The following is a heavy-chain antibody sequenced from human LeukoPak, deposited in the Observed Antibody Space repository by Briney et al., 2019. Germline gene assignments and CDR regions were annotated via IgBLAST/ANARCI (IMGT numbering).Heavy chain of an antibody. V-gene: IGHV1-2*06. CDR3: ARGEEGYCSGGSCQEFDY. CDR1: GYSFTGYY. CDR2: INPYSGGT. J-gene: IGHJ4*02. Sequence: ADSVNVSCTASGYSFTGYYMNWVRHGPGQGLEWMGRINPYSGGTNYARTFQGRVTMTRDTAISTVDMEQSRLRSDDTAVYYCARGEEGYCSGGSCQEFDYWGQGTLVTVSS. D-gene: IGHD2-15*01.